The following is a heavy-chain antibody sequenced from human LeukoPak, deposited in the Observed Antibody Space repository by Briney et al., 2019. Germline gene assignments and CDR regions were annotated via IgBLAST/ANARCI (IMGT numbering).Heavy chain of an antibody. Sequence: SETLSLTCTVSGGSISSSSYYWGWIRQPPGKGLEWIGSIYYSGSTYYNPSLKSRVTISVETSKNQFSLKLSSVTAADTAVYYCARHVVVPAATDAFDIWGQGTMVTVSS. J-gene: IGHJ3*02. V-gene: IGHV4-39*01. D-gene: IGHD2-2*01. CDR2: IYYSGST. CDR1: GGSISSSSYY. CDR3: ARHVVVPAATDAFDI.